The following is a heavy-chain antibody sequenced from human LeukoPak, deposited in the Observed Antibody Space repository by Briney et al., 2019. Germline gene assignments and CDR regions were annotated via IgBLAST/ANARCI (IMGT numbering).Heavy chain of an antibody. CDR1: RLLHRRYY. J-gene: IGHJ4*02. CDR3: IQDEGTAY. D-gene: IGHD6-25*01. V-gene: IGHV3-33*08. CDR2: IWYDGSNK. Sequence: PGGSLGLPRAVCRLLHRRYYLHWATQAPGKGLEWVAVIWYDGSNKYYADSVKGRFTISRDNSKNTLYLQMNSLRAEDTAVYYCIQDEGTAYWGQGTLVTVSS.